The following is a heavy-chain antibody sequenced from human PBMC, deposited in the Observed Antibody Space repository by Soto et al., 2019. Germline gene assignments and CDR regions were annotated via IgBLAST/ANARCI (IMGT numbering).Heavy chain of an antibody. D-gene: IGHD3-10*01. Sequence: EVQLVESGGGLVQPGGSLRLSCAASGFTFSRDWMHWVRQSPGKGLVWVSRIKGDGTITNYADSVKGRFTTSRDNAKNTVXLQLNSLTTEDTAVYYCARGGLGNYYNDYWGQGTLVTVSS. V-gene: IGHV3-74*01. CDR2: IKGDGTIT. J-gene: IGHJ4*02. CDR1: GFTFSRDW. CDR3: ARGGLGNYYNDY.